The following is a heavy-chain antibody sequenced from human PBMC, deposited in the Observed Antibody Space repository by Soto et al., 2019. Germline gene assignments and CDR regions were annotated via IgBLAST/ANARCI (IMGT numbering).Heavy chain of an antibody. CDR3: ARRARVGRQLWLPFDY. J-gene: IGHJ4*02. Sequence: QVQLVQSGAEVRKPGASVKVSCKGSGYTFSSHDINWVRQASGQGLEWMGWVNPQSGNTGYAQKFQGRVTMTRDFFIETVYMELSSLTSEDTAVYYCARRARVGRQLWLPFDYWAQGTLVTVSS. CDR2: VNPQSGNT. D-gene: IGHD5-18*01. CDR1: GYTFSSHD. V-gene: IGHV1-8*01.